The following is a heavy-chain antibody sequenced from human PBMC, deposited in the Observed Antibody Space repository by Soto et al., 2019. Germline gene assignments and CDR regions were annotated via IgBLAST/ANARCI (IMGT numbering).Heavy chain of an antibody. CDR3: AGAGLEYYYYGMDV. D-gene: IGHD3-3*01. V-gene: IGHV3-30*02. J-gene: IGHJ6*02. CDR2: IWYDGSNK. Sequence: PGGSLRLSCAASGFTFSDYGMHWVRQAPGKGLEWVAVIWYDGSNKYYADSVKGRFTISRDNSKNTLYLQMNSLRAEDTAVYYCAGAGLEYYYYGMDVWGQGTTVTVSS. CDR1: GFTFSDYG.